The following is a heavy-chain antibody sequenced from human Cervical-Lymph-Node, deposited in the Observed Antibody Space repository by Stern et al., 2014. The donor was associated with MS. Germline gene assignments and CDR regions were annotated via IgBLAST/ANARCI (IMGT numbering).Heavy chain of an antibody. CDR3: ARSYSSSWYDNWFDP. CDR2: IWYDGSNK. CDR1: GFTFSSYG. Sequence: VQLVESGGGVVQPGRSLRLSCAASGFTFSSYGMHWVRQAPGKGLEWVAVIWYDGSNKYYADSVKGRFTISRDNSKNTLYLQMNSLRAEDTAVYYCARSYSSSWYDNWFDPWGQGTLVTVSS. V-gene: IGHV3-33*01. J-gene: IGHJ5*02. D-gene: IGHD6-13*01.